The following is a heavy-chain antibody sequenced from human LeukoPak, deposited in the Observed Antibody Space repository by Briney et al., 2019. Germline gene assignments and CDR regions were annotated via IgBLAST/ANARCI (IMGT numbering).Heavy chain of an antibody. J-gene: IGHJ4*02. CDR1: GHILTGHW. Sequence: ASVKVSCKTSGHILTGHWIHWVRQAPGQGLEWMGFINPNSGNTNYAQKFQGRVTMTRDTSISTAYLELGSLTSDDTAVYYCAREMRPATTTLVAYWGKGTLVTVSS. CDR2: INPNSGNT. D-gene: IGHD1-1*01. CDR3: AREMRPATTTLVAY. V-gene: IGHV1-2*02.